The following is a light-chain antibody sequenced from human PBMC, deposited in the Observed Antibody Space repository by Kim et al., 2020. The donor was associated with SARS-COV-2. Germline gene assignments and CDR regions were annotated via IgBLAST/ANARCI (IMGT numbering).Light chain of an antibody. CDR2: GNN. CDR3: QSFDTSLTGV. Sequence: GQKCTISRTGDRSNIGANYDVPWYQQLPGRAPKLLIHGNNNRPSGVPDRFSGSKSGTSASLAITGLQAEDEADYYCQSFDTSLTGVFGGGTQLTVL. V-gene: IGLV1-40*01. CDR1: RSNIGANYD. J-gene: IGLJ3*02.